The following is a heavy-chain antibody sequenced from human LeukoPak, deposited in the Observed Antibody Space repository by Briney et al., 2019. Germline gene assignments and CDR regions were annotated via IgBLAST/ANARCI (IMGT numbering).Heavy chain of an antibody. J-gene: IGHJ4*02. CDR1: GLTVDDYG. CDR2: ISLYVDTT. D-gene: IGHD2-15*01. CDR3: AKDRYCRATNCYSPLYY. V-gene: IGHV3-43*02. Sequence: SGGSLRLSCAASGLTVDDYGMQWVGQAAGKGVEWVSIISLYVDTTYYAYSVKVLFTISKNNSKNSLFLQMTSLTTQDTALYYCAKDRYCRATNCYSPLYYWGQGTLVSVSS.